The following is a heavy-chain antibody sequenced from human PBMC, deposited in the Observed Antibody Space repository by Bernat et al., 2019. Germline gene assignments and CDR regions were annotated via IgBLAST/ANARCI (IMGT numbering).Heavy chain of an antibody. CDR1: GFTFSSYA. CDR3: ANGNYDSSGYPAFDY. Sequence: EVQLLESGGGLVQPGGSLRLSCAASGFTFSSYAMSWVRQAPGKGLEWVSAISGSGGSTYYADSVKGRFTISRDNSKNTLYLQMNSLRAEDTAVYYCANGNYDSSGYPAFDYWGQGTMVTVSS. V-gene: IGHV3-23*01. J-gene: IGHJ4*02. D-gene: IGHD3-22*01. CDR2: ISGSGGST.